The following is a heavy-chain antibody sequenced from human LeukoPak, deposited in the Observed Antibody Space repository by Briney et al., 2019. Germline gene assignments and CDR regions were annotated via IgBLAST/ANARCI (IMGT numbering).Heavy chain of an antibody. Sequence: GGSLRLSCAASGFTFSDSWMSWVRQAPGKGLEWVANMNQDGSAKDYVDSVKGRFTISRDNARNSLYLQMSSLRAEDTAVYYCATYTHWVAGDVWGQGTTVTVS. CDR2: MNQDGSAK. V-gene: IGHV3-7*01. D-gene: IGHD3-16*01. CDR3: ATYTHWVAGDV. J-gene: IGHJ6*02. CDR1: GFTFSDSW.